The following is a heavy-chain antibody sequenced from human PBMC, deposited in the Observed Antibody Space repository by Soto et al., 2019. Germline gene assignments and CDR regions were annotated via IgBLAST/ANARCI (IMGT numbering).Heavy chain of an antibody. CDR3: AKRGDDCWSGYYYYFDR. CDR2: ISGSGGST. Sequence: GGSLRLSCAASGFTFSSYAMSWVRQAPGKGLEWVSAISGSGGSTYYADSVKGRFTISRDNSKNSLYLQMNSLRVEDTGIYYCAKRGDDCWSGYYYYFDRWGRGTLFTVSS. J-gene: IGHJ4*01. CDR1: GFTFSSYA. V-gene: IGHV3-23*01. D-gene: IGHD3-3*01.